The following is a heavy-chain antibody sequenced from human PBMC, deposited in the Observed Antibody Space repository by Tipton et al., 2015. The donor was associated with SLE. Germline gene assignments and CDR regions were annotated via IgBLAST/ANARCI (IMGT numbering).Heavy chain of an antibody. CDR1: GGSISSYY. Sequence: TLSLTCTVSGGSISSYYWSWIRQPPGKGLEWIGGIYHSGSTYYNPSLKSRVTISVDTSKNQFSLKLSSVTAADTAVYYCATPGGDSSGWYYFDYWGQGTLVTVSS. CDR2: IYHSGST. D-gene: IGHD6-19*01. V-gene: IGHV4-59*08. J-gene: IGHJ4*02. CDR3: ATPGGDSSGWYYFDY.